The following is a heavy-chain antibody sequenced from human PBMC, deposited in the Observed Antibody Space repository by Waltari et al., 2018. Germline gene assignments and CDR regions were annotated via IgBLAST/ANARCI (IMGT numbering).Heavy chain of an antibody. Sequence: QVQLQESGPGLVKPSETLSLTCTVSGGSISSHYWSWIRQPPGKGLEWIGYIYYSGSTNDNPSLKSRVTISVDTSKNQFSLKLSSVTAADTAVYYCARGGIAAAGTALWYWGQGTLVTVSS. CDR2: IYYSGST. D-gene: IGHD6-13*01. V-gene: IGHV4-59*11. CDR3: ARGGIAAAGTALWY. J-gene: IGHJ4*02. CDR1: GGSISSHY.